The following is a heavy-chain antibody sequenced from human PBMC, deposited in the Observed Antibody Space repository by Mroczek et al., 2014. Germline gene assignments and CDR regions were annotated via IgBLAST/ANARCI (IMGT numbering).Heavy chain of an antibody. CDR2: LVVVVVT. Sequence: ESGGGLVKPGGSLRLSCAASGFTFSSYSMNWVRQAPGKGWSGSHPLVVVVVTYTTQTQSKGRFTISRDNAKNSLYLQMNSLRAEDTAVYYCAKLGPYCSSTSCYGGFDYWGQGTLVTVSS. J-gene: IGHJ4*02. CDR1: GFTFSSYS. V-gene: IGHV3-21*01. CDR3: AKLGPYCSSTSCYGGFDY. D-gene: IGHD2-2*01.